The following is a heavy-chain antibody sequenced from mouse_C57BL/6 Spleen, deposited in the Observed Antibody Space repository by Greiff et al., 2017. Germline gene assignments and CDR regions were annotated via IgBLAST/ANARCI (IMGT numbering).Heavy chain of an antibody. V-gene: IGHV14-2*01. D-gene: IGHD3-2*02. CDR2: IDPEDGEP. Sequence: VQLQQSGAELVKPGASVKLSCTASGFNIKDYYMHWVKQRTEQGLEWIGRIDPEDGEPKYAPKFQGKATITADTSSNTAYLQLSSLTSEDTAVYYGARYETAHATGYWGQGTTLTVSS. J-gene: IGHJ2*01. CDR3: ARYETAHATGY. CDR1: GFNIKDYY.